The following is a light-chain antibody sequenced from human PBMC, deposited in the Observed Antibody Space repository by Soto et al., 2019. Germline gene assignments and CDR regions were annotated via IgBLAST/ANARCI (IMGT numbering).Light chain of an antibody. Sequence: EIVLTQSPVTLSLSPGERATLSCRASQSVSSSLAWYQQKPGQAPRLLIYDASNRATGIPARFSGSQSGADFTLTISGLEPDDFEVYYCQQRSNWPITFGQGTRLEIK. CDR2: DAS. CDR1: QSVSSS. CDR3: QQRSNWPIT. V-gene: IGKV3-11*01. J-gene: IGKJ5*01.